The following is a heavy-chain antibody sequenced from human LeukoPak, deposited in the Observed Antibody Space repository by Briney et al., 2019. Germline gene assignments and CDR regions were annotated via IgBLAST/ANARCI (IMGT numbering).Heavy chain of an antibody. CDR1: GFTFDDYA. J-gene: IGHJ5*02. CDR2: ISWNSGSI. CDR3: AKDSPVRSSPFDP. D-gene: IGHD6-13*01. V-gene: IGHV3-9*01. Sequence: GGSLRLSCAASGFTFDDYAMHWVRQAPGKGLEWVSGISWNSGSIGYADSVKGRFTISRDNAKNTLYLQMNSLRAEDTAVYYCAKDSPVRSSPFDPWGQGTLVTVSS.